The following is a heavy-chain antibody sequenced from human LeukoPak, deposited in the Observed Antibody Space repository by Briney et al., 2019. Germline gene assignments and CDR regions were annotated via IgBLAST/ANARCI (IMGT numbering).Heavy chain of an antibody. J-gene: IGHJ4*02. D-gene: IGHD3-22*01. CDR2: IYSGGST. Sequence: GGSLRLSCAASGFTFSTYAMTWVRQAPGKGLEWVSVIYSGGSTYYADSVKGRFTISRDNSNNTLYLQMNSLRAEDTAVYYCARSAYDSSGYPSYYFDYWGQGTLVTVSS. V-gene: IGHV3-53*01. CDR3: ARSAYDSSGYPSYYFDY. CDR1: GFTFSTYA.